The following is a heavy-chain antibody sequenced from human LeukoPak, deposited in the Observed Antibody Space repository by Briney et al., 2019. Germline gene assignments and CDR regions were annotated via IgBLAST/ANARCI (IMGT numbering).Heavy chain of an antibody. Sequence: PSETLSLTCTVSGGSISSYYWSWIRQPPGKGLEGIGYIYYSGSTNYNPSLKSRVTISVDTSKNQFSLKLSSVTAADTAMYYCASTPNYYDSSGIFDYWGQGTLVTVSS. CDR2: IYYSGST. D-gene: IGHD3-22*01. CDR3: ASTPNYYDSSGIFDY. CDR1: GGSISSYY. V-gene: IGHV4-59*01. J-gene: IGHJ4*02.